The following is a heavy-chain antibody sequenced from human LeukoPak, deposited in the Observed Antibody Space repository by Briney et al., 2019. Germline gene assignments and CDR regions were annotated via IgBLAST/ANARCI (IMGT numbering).Heavy chain of an antibody. V-gene: IGHV3-74*01. J-gene: IGHJ6*02. CDR1: GFTFSTYW. CDR3: TRGNCGMDV. Sequence: PGGSLRLSCAASGFTFSTYWMHWVRQAPGKGLVWVSHINSDGSSTNYADSVKGRFTISRDNAESTLYLQMNSLRVEDRAVYYCTRGNCGMDVWGRGTTVTVSS. CDR2: INSDGSST.